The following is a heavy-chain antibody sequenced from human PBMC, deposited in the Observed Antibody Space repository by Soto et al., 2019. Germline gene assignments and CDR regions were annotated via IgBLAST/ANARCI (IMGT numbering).Heavy chain of an antibody. D-gene: IGHD5-12*01. CDR1: GGSISSGGYY. Sequence: QVQLQESGPGLVKPSQTLSLTCTVSGGSISSGGYYWSWIRQHPGKGLEWIGYIYYSGSTYYNPSLKSRVTISVDTSKNQFSLKLSSVTAADMAVYYCATENYSGYERVNYWGQGTLVTVSS. CDR2: IYYSGST. J-gene: IGHJ4*02. CDR3: ATENYSGYERVNY. V-gene: IGHV4-31*03.